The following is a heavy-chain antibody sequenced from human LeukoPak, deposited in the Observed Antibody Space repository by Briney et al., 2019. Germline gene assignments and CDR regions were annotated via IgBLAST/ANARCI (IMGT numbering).Heavy chain of an antibody. J-gene: IGHJ4*02. V-gene: IGHV4-61*01. Sequence: SETLSLTCTVSGYSISSGYYWSWIRQPPGKGLEWIGYIYYTGSTNYNPSLKSRVTMSVDTSKNQFSLNLRSVTPEDTAVYYCARNLIPEQLVVNFWGQGTLVTVSS. D-gene: IGHD6-13*01. CDR3: ARNLIPEQLVVNF. CDR2: IYYTGST. CDR1: GYSISSGYY.